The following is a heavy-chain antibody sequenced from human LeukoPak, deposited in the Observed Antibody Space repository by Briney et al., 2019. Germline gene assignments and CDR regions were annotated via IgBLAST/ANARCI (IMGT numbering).Heavy chain of an antibody. CDR1: GYTFTSYY. J-gene: IGHJ6*02. D-gene: IGHD3-10*01. Sequence: ASVKVSCKSSGYTFTSYYMHWVRRAPGQGPEWMGIINPSGGSTSYAQKFQGRVTMTRDTSTSTVYMELSSLRSEDTAVYYCARGIDGSGSYYNTPYYYGMDVWGQGTTVTVSS. CDR3: ARGIDGSGSYYNTPYYYGMDV. CDR2: INPSGGST. V-gene: IGHV1-46*01.